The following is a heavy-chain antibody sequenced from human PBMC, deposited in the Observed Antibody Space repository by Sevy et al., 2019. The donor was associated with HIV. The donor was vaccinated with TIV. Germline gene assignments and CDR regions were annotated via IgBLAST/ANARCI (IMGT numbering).Heavy chain of an antibody. Sequence: GGSLRLSCAASGFTFSSYGMHWVRQAPGKGLEWVAVISYDGSNKYYADSVKGRFTISRDNSKNTLYLQMNSLRAEDTAVYYCAKVSGRDVGLLSSSWGNYGMDVWGQGTTVTVSS. J-gene: IGHJ6*02. CDR2: ISYDGSNK. V-gene: IGHV3-30*18. CDR1: GFTFSSYG. D-gene: IGHD6-6*01. CDR3: AKVSGRDVGLLSSSWGNYGMDV.